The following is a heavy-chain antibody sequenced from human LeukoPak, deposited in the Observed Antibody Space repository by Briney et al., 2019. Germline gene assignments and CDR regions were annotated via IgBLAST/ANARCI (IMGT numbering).Heavy chain of an antibody. D-gene: IGHD4-17*01. Sequence: PGGSLRLSCAASGFTFIDYYISWLRQTPGRGLEWVSYVSSTGASISYADAVKGRFTISRDNAKNLVYLQMNSLRVEDTAVYYCTRDHDYGDYDFWGQGIVVTVSS. CDR1: GFTFIDYY. CDR2: VSSTGASI. V-gene: IGHV3-11*04. J-gene: IGHJ4*02. CDR3: TRDHDYGDYDF.